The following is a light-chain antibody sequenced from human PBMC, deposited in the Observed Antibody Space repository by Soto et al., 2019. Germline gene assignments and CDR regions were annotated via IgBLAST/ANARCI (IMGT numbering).Light chain of an antibody. CDR3: QQYNSWPLT. J-gene: IGKJ4*01. Sequence: EIVMTQSPATLSVSPGERATLSCRASQSVATNLAWYQQRPGQAPRLLIYGASKRAIGLPARFSGSGSGTEFTLTISSLQSEDFAVYYCQQYNSWPLTFGGGTKVDIK. V-gene: IGKV3-15*01. CDR1: QSVATN. CDR2: GAS.